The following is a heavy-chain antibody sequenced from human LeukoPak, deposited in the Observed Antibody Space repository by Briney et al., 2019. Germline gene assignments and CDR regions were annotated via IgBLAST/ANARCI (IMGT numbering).Heavy chain of an antibody. CDR3: AKFSTNSGAFDI. V-gene: IGHV1-18*01. Sequence: ASVKVSCKASGYTFTTYGISWVRQAPGKGLEWMGWISAYSGTTNYALKLQGRVTLTTDTSTSTAYMDLGSLRSDDTAVYFCAKFSTNSGAFDIWGQGTLVTVSS. D-gene: IGHD6-6*01. CDR1: GYTFTTYG. J-gene: IGHJ3*02. CDR2: ISAYSGTT.